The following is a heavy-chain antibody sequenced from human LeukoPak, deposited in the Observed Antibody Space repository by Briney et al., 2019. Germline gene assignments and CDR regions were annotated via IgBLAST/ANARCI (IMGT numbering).Heavy chain of an antibody. Sequence: GASVKVSCKASGYTFTGYYMHWVRQAPGQGLEGMGWIKPNSGDTKYAQKFQGRVTMTRDTSISTVYMELSRLRFDDTAVYYCVAGRTIFYYYMDVWGKGTTVTISS. D-gene: IGHD6-19*01. CDR1: GYTFTGYY. CDR2: IKPNSGDT. CDR3: VAGRTIFYYYMDV. V-gene: IGHV1-2*02. J-gene: IGHJ6*03.